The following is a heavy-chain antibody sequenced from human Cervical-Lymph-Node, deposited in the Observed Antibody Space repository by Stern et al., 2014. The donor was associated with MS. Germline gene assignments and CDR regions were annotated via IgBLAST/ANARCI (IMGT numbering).Heavy chain of an antibody. J-gene: IGHJ6*02. V-gene: IGHV1-24*01. CDR1: GYTLTELS. D-gene: IGHD3-3*01. CDR2: FDPEDGET. Sequence: QDQLVQSGAEVKKPGASVKVSCKVSGYTLTELSMHWVRQAPGKGLERMGGFDPEDGETIYAQKFPGRVTMTEGTSTDTAYMELSSLRSEDPAVYYCATDRDDFRSGYSAPTKGYGLDVWGQGTTVTVTS. CDR3: ATDRDDFRSGYSAPTKGYGLDV.